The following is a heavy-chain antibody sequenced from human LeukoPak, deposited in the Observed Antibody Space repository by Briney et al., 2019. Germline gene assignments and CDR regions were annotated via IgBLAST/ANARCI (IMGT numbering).Heavy chain of an antibody. J-gene: IGHJ4*02. CDR2: IRYDGSNK. Sequence: GGSLRLSCAASGFTFSSYGMHWVRQAPGKGLEWVAFIRYDGSNKYYADSVKGRFTISRDNSKNTLYLQMNSLRAEDTAVYYCVRDYENLTGSKTRFHYWGQGTLVTVSS. V-gene: IGHV3-30*02. D-gene: IGHD3-9*01. CDR3: VRDYENLTGSKTRFHY. CDR1: GFTFSSYG.